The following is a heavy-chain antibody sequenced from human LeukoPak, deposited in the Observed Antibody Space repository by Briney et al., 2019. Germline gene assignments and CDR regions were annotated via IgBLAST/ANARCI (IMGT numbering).Heavy chain of an antibody. CDR3: ARVFQGYDFWSGYTKSPDAFDI. D-gene: IGHD3-3*01. CDR2: IYHSGST. J-gene: IGHJ3*02. CDR1: GYSISSGYY. V-gene: IGHV4-38-2*02. Sequence: SETLSLTCTVSGYSISSGYYWGWIRQPPGKGLEWIGSIYHSGSTYYNPSLKSRVTISVGTSKNQFSLKLSSVTAADTAVYYCARVFQGYDFWSGYTKSPDAFDIWGQGTMVTVSS.